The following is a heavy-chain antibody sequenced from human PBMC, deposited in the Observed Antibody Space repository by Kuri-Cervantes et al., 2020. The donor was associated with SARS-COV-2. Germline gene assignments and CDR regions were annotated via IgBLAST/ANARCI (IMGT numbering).Heavy chain of an antibody. J-gene: IGHJ4*02. V-gene: IGHV3-48*03. CDR3: AKEVAVTFRPRYPRGPLPY. Sequence: GGLLRSPCEAPGSTLSSNERNWFPQAPGKGLGGFSYISSSGSTIYYPDSVKGRFTISRDNSKNTLYLQMNSLRAADTSVYYCAKEVAVTFRPRYPRGPLPYWGQGTLVTVSS. D-gene: IGHD6-19*01. CDR1: GSTLSSNE. CDR2: ISSSGSTI.